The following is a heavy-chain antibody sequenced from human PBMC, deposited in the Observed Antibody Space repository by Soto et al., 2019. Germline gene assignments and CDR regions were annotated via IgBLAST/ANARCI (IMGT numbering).Heavy chain of an antibody. J-gene: IGHJ6*02. Sequence: PSQTLSLTCAISGDSVSSNSAAWNWIRQSPSRGLEWLGRTYYRSKWYNDYAVSVKSRITINPDTSKNQFSLQLNSVTPEDTAVYYCARDWVVGDSSGYYYDYYYGMDVWAQGTTVTVSS. CDR3: ARDWVVGDSSGYYYDYYYGMDV. V-gene: IGHV6-1*01. D-gene: IGHD3-22*01. CDR2: TYYRSKWYN. CDR1: GDSVSSNSAA.